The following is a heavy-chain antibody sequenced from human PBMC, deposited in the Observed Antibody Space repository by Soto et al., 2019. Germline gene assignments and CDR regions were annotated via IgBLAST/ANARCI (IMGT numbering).Heavy chain of an antibody. CDR3: ATDIVLVPFFCGYYGMDV. J-gene: IGHJ6*02. CDR2: IYYSGST. V-gene: IGHV4-30-4*01. Sequence: QVQLQESGPGLVKPSQTLSLTCTVSGDSISSGDYYWSWIRQPPGKGLGWIGYIYYSGSTYSNPSLNSRVTTSVDTSKNQFALKLSSVTAADTAVYYCATDIVLVPFFCGYYGMDVWGQGTTVTVSS. D-gene: IGHD2-2*01. CDR1: GDSISSGDYY.